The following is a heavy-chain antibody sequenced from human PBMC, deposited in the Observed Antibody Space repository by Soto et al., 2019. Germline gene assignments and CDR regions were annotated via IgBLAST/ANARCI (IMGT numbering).Heavy chain of an antibody. D-gene: IGHD2-21*02. CDR2: ISSSSTYI. CDR1: GFTFDTYN. CDR3: ARDFGDSKGSYYYYGMDV. J-gene: IGHJ6*02. Sequence: EVQLVESGGGLVKPGGSLRLACAASGFTFDTYNMNWVRQAPGKGLEWVSCISSSSTYIYYADSVKGRFTISRDNAKKLLYLQMNSLGAEDTAVYYCARDFGDSKGSYYYYGMDVWGQGTTVTVSS. V-gene: IGHV3-21*01.